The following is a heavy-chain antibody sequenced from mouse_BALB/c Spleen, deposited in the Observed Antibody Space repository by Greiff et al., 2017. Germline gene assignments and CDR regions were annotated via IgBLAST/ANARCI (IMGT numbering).Heavy chain of an antibody. CDR3: ARSTMITTGFDY. D-gene: IGHD2-4*01. J-gene: IGHJ2*01. Sequence: EVKVVESGGGLVKPGGSLKLSCAASGFTFSSYAMSWVRQSPEKRLEWVAEISSGGSYTYYPDTVTGRFTISRDNAKNTLYLEMSSLRSEETAMYYCARSTMITTGFDYWGQGTTLTVSS. CDR1: GFTFSSYA. V-gene: IGHV5-9-4*01. CDR2: ISSGGSYT.